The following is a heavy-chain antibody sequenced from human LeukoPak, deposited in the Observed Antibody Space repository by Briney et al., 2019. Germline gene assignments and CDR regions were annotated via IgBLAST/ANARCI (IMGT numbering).Heavy chain of an antibody. Sequence: PSETLSLTCTVSGGSISSSSSYWGWIRQPPGKGLEWIGSIYYSGSTYYNPSLKSRVTISVDTSKNQFSLKLSSVTAADTAVYYCARGDTLGAFDIWGQGTMVTVSS. CDR2: IYYSGST. CDR3: ARGDTLGAFDI. J-gene: IGHJ3*02. V-gene: IGHV4-39*01. CDR1: GGSISSSSSY. D-gene: IGHD2-2*02.